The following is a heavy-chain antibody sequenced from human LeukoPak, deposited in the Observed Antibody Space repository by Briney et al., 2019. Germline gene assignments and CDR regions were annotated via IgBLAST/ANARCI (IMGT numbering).Heavy chain of an antibody. CDR2: TYYRSKWYN. CDR3: ARGYSLNY. D-gene: IGHD1-26*01. Sequence: SRTLSLTCAISGDSVSSNSAAWNWIRQSPSRGLEWLGRTYYRSKWYNEYAASVQSRITINADTSKSQFSLQLNSVTPEDTAVYYCARGYSLNYWGQGTLVTVSS. J-gene: IGHJ4*02. CDR1: GDSVSSNSAA. V-gene: IGHV6-1*01.